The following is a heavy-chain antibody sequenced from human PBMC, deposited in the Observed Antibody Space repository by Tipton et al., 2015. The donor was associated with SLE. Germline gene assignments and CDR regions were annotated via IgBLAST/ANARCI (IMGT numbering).Heavy chain of an antibody. CDR3: ARIRPGHGDPFDF. V-gene: IGHV4-4*07. CDR2: MYGSGSPT. J-gene: IGHJ4*02. Sequence: TLSLTCTVSGDSLSTYYWNWIRQPAGKGLEWIGRMYGSGSPTHYNPSLESRVTMSVDTSQKQFSLKLTSVTAADTAVYYCARIRPGHGDPFDFWGQGALVTVSS. CDR1: GDSLSTYY. D-gene: IGHD3-3*01.